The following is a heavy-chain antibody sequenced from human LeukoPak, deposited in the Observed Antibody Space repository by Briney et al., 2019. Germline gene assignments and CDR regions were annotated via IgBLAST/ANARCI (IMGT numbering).Heavy chain of an antibody. V-gene: IGHV4-4*02. CDR1: GESISSSNW. Sequence: PSGTLSLTCAVSGESISSSNWWSWVRQPPGKGLEGIGEIYHSGTTNYNPSLKSRVTISVDTSKNQFSLKLSSVTAADTAVYYCARDLATVTTRRFDPWGQGTLVTVSS. D-gene: IGHD4-17*01. CDR2: IYHSGTT. CDR3: ARDLATVTTRRFDP. J-gene: IGHJ5*02.